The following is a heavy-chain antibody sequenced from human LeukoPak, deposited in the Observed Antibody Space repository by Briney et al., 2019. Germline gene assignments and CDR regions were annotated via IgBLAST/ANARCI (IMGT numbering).Heavy chain of an antibody. Sequence: ASVKVSCKASGYTFTRYYMHWVRQAPGQGLEWMGWINPNSGGTNYAQKFQGRVTMTRDTSISTAYMELSRLRSDDTAVYYCAIVMITFGGVIDPWGQGTLVTVSS. CDR3: AIVMITFGGVIDP. V-gene: IGHV1-2*02. CDR2: INPNSGGT. D-gene: IGHD3-16*01. CDR1: GYTFTRYY. J-gene: IGHJ5*02.